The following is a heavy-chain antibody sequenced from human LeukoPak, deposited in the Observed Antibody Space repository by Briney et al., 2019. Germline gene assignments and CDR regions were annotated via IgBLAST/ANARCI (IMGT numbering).Heavy chain of an antibody. CDR2: IIPILGIA. CDR1: GGTFSSYA. D-gene: IGHD5-18*01. CDR3: ASGALLEDYSYGSGDY. V-gene: IGHV1-69*04. J-gene: IGHJ4*02. Sequence: GASVKVSCKASGGTFSSYAISWVRQAPGQGLEWMGRIIPILGIANYAQKFQGRVTITADKSTSTAYMELSSLRSEDTAVYYCASGALLEDYSYGSGDYWGQGTLVTVSS.